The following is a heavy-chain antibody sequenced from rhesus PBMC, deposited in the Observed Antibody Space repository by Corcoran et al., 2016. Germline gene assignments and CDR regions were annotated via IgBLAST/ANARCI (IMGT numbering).Heavy chain of an antibody. CDR2: INGHSDST. J-gene: IGHJ3*01. Sequence: QVQLQESGPGLVKPSETLSLTCAGSGVPISSYWWSWIGQSPGKGLEWLGEINGHSDSTNYNPSLKGRITLSKDASKNQFSLKLNSVTAADTAVYYCARAREGSWNAFDLWGQGLRVTVSS. CDR3: ARAREGSWNAFDL. D-gene: IGHD6-25*01. CDR1: GVPISSYW. V-gene: IGHV4-80*01.